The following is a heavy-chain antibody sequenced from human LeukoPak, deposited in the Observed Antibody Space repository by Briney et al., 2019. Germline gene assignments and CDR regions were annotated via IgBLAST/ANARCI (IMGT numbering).Heavy chain of an antibody. Sequence: GGSLRLSCAASGFTVITNDMTWVRQAPGKGLEWVSVLYSDGNTKYAGSVQGRFTSSRDNSKNTLYLEMNSLSPDDTAVYYCARGVEPLAANTLAYWGQGTLVTVSS. CDR3: ARGVEPLAANTLAY. D-gene: IGHD1-14*01. J-gene: IGHJ4*02. V-gene: IGHV3-53*01. CDR1: GFTVITND. CDR2: LYSDGNT.